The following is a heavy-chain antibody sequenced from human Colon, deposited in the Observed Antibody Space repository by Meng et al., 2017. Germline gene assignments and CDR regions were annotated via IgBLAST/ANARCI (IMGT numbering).Heavy chain of an antibody. D-gene: IGHD4-17*01. CDR1: GGSISSYY. CDR3: ARHHKYTVTTGGRWFDP. Sequence: QVQLQESGPGLVKPSETLSLTCTVSGGSISSYYWSWIRQPPGKGLEWIGYIYYSGSTNYNPSLKSRITISVDTSKNQFSLKLNSVTAADTAVYYCARHHKYTVTTGGRWFDPWGQGTLVTVSS. J-gene: IGHJ5*02. CDR2: IYYSGST. V-gene: IGHV4-59*08.